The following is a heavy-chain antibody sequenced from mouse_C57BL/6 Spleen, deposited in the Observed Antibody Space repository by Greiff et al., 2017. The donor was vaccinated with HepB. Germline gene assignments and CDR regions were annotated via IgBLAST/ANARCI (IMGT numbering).Heavy chain of an antibody. J-gene: IGHJ1*03. D-gene: IGHD2-10*02. Sequence: EVHLVESGGGLVQSGRSLRLSCATSGFTFSDFYMEWVRQAPGKGLEWIAASRNKANDYTTEYSASVKGRFIVARDTSQSILYLQMNALRAEDTAIYYCARGMGSYWYFDGWGTGTTVTVAS. CDR1: GFTFSDFY. CDR3: ARGMGSYWYFDG. CDR2: SRNKANDYTT. V-gene: IGHV7-1*01.